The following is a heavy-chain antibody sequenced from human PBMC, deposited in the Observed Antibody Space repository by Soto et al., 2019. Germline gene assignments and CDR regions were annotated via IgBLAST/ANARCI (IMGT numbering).Heavy chain of an antibody. CDR2: ISGSGGST. CDR1: GFTFSSYA. CDR3: AKGSFGTTHYYYGMDV. D-gene: IGHD3-10*01. Sequence: GGSLRLSCAASGFTFSSYAMSWVRQAPGKGLEWVSAISGSGGSTYYADSVKGRFTISRDNSKNTLYLQMNSLRAEDTAVYYCAKGSFGTTHYYYGMDVWGQGTTVTVSS. J-gene: IGHJ6*02. V-gene: IGHV3-23*01.